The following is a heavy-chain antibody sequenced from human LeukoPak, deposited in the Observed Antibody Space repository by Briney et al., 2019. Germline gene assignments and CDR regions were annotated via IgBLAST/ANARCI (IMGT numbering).Heavy chain of an antibody. V-gene: IGHV1-2*06. CDR3: ARDLYYYDSSGYVEYFQH. D-gene: IGHD3-22*01. CDR2: INLNSGGT. Sequence: ASVKVSCKASGYTFTGYYMHWVRQAPGQGLEWMGRINLNSGGTNYAQKFQGRVTMTRDTSISTAYMELSRLRSDDTAVYYCARDLYYYDSSGYVEYFQHWGQGTLVTVSS. J-gene: IGHJ1*01. CDR1: GYTFTGYY.